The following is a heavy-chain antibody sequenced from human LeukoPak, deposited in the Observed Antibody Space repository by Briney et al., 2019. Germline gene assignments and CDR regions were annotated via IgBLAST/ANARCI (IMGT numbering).Heavy chain of an antibody. D-gene: IGHD3-16*01. CDR3: ASGGLGYVWGSFALFDY. J-gene: IGHJ4*02. CDR1: GYTFTSYY. CDR2: INPSGGST. V-gene: IGHV1-46*01. Sequence: ASVKVSCKASGYTFTSYYMHWVRQAPGQGLEWMGIINPSGGSTSYAQKFQGRVTMTRDTSTSTVYMEPSSLRSEDTAVYYCASGGLGYVWGSFALFDYWGQGTLVTVSS.